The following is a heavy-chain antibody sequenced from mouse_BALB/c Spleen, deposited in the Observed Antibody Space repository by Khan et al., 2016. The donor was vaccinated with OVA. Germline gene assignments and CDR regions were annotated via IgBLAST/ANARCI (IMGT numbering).Heavy chain of an antibody. J-gene: IGHJ2*01. CDR2: INPTTGYT. V-gene: IGHV1-4*01. Sequence: QVQLQQSGAELAKPGASVKMSCKASGYTFINYLMNWVKQRPGQGLEWVGYINPTTGYTEYNQRVKDKATLTADKSSSTAHMQLSSLTSEDSAVYYCARRGLRWDFDYWGLGTTLTVSS. D-gene: IGHD1-1*01. CDR3: ARRGLRWDFDY. CDR1: GYTFINYL.